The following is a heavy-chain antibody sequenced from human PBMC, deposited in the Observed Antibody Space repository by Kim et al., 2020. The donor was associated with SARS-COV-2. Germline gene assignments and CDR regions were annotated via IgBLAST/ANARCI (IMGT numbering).Heavy chain of an antibody. CDR3: ARVEVDPYGLDV. J-gene: IGHJ6*02. D-gene: IGHD5-12*01. CDR2: IYYSWST. Sequence: SETLSLTCTVSGASMSSSRYQWGWIRQPPGKGLEWIGSIYYSWSTYYNPSLKSRVTIFVYTSKNQFSQKLSSVTAADTAVYYCARVEVDPYGLDVWGQGTKVTVSS. CDR1: GASMSSSRYQ. V-gene: IGHV4-39*01.